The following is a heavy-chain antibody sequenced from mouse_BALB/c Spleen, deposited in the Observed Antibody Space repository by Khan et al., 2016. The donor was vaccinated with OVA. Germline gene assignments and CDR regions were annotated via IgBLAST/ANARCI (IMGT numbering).Heavy chain of an antibody. CDR1: GFTFSSFG. CDR3: ARSLITTWYLDV. V-gene: IGHV5-17*02. D-gene: IGHD2-4*01. Sequence: EVELVESGGGLVQPGGSRKLSCAASGFTFSSFGMHWVRQAPEKGLEWVAYVSFGSATIYYADTVKGRFTISSDNPKNTLFLQMTSLRSEDTAIYYCARSLITTWYLDVWGAGTTVTVSS. J-gene: IGHJ1*01. CDR2: VSFGSATI.